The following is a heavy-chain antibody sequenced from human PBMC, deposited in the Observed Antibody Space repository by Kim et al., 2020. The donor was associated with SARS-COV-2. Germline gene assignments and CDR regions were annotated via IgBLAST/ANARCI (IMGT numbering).Heavy chain of an antibody. D-gene: IGHD3-9*01. J-gene: IGHJ6*01. CDR3: ARGPSDIMFGYYKQYYSG. CDR1: GGSFSSNY. V-gene: IGHV4-34*01. Sequence: SETLSLTCAAYGGSFSSNYWSWIRQSPGKGLEWIGDINPSGSTNYNPSLTSRVTISVDTSKNQFSLRLTSVTAADTAVYYCARGPSDIMFGYYKQYYSG. CDR2: INPSGST.